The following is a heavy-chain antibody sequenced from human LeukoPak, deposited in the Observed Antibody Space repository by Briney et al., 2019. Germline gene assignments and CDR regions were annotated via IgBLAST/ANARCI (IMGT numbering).Heavy chain of an antibody. J-gene: IGHJ4*02. CDR3: ARDQTNRFDY. CDR2: ISSSSSTI. D-gene: IGHD1-14*01. CDR1: GFTFSSYS. Sequence: GGSLRLSCAASGFTFSSYSINWVRQAPGKGLEWVSYISSSSSTIYYADSVKGRFTISRDNAKNSVYLQMNSLRAEDTAVYYCARDQTNRFDYWGQGTLVIVSS. V-gene: IGHV3-48*01.